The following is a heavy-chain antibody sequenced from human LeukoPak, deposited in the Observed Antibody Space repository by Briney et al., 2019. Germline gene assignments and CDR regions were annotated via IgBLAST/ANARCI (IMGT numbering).Heavy chain of an antibody. Sequence: SETLPLTCAVYGGSFSGYYWSWIRQPPGKGLEWIGEINHSGSTNYNPSLKSRVTISVDTSKNQFSLKLSSVTAADTAVYYCARDYGSGSSIDYWGQGTLVTVSS. D-gene: IGHD3-10*01. CDR2: INHSGST. J-gene: IGHJ4*02. CDR3: ARDYGSGSSIDY. V-gene: IGHV4-34*01. CDR1: GGSFSGYY.